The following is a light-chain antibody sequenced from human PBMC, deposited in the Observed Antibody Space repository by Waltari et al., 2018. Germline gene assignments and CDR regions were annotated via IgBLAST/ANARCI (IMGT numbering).Light chain of an antibody. CDR2: DAS. CDR1: QSVSRT. V-gene: IGKV3-20*01. Sequence: EIVLTQSPGTLSLSPGERATLSCRASQSVSRTLAWYQHQPGQAPRLLIYDASTRATGIPDRFSGSGSGTDFSLTISRLEPEDFAVYYCQKYGTLPATFGQGTKVEVK. CDR3: QKYGTLPAT. J-gene: IGKJ1*01.